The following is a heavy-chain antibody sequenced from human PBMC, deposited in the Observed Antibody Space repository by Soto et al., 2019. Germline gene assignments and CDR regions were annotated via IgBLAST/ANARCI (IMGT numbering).Heavy chain of an antibody. V-gene: IGHV3-30*18. D-gene: IGHD1-1*01. CDR1: GFTFSSYG. CDR3: ANGRDRYGFPLYYFDY. J-gene: IGHJ4*02. Sequence: GSLRLSCTASGFTFSSYGMHGVRQAPGKGLEWVAVISYDGSNKYYADSVKGRFTISRDNSKNTLYLQMNSLRAEDTAVYYCANGRDRYGFPLYYFDYWGQGTLVTVSS. CDR2: ISYDGSNK.